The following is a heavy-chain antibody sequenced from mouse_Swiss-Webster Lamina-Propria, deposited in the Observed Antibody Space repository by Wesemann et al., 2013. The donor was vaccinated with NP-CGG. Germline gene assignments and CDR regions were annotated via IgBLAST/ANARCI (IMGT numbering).Heavy chain of an antibody. CDR3: ARCNYGNYHAMDY. Sequence: GCISYSGSTYYNPSHKSRISITRDTSKNQYYLQLNSVTTEDTATYYCARCNYGNYHAMDYWGQGTSVTVSS. CDR2: ISYSGST. V-gene: IGHV3-8*02. D-gene: IGHD2-1*01. J-gene: IGHJ4*01.